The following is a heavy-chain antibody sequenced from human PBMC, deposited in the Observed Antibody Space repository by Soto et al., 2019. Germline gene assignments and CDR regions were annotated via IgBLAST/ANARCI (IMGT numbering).Heavy chain of an antibody. Sequence: SETLSLTCTVSGGSIDSYYWTWIRQPPGKGLEWIGYVYYTGTTTYSPSLKSRVTISVDTSMNQISPKLSSVTAADTAFYYCARLGGYYQSLDTWGQGTLVTVSS. CDR1: GGSIDSYY. J-gene: IGHJ5*02. CDR2: VYYTGTT. D-gene: IGHD3-22*01. V-gene: IGHV4-59*08. CDR3: ARLGGYYQSLDT.